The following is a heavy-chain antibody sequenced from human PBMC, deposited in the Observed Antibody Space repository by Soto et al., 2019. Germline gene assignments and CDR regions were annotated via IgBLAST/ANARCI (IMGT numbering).Heavy chain of an antibody. J-gene: IGHJ5*02. CDR3: ARDKRDCTTTSCYKNNWFDA. Sequence: GGSLRLSCAASGFTFSSYWMNWVRQAPGKGLEWVANIKQDGSEKYYVDSVKGRFTVSRDNAKISMYLQMNSLRAEDTAVYYCARDKRDCTTTSCYKNNWFDAWGQGTLVNVSS. CDR2: IKQDGSEK. V-gene: IGHV3-7*01. D-gene: IGHD2-2*02. CDR1: GFTFSSYW.